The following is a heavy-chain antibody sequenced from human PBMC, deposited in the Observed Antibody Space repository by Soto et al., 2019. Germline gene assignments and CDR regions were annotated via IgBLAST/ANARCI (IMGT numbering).Heavy chain of an antibody. CDR2: IKQDGSEK. V-gene: IGHV3-7*03. CDR3: ARDQNYDSSGYFDY. CDR1: GFTFSSFW. Sequence: GGSLRLSCAASGFTFSSFWMTWVRQAPGKGLEWVANIKQDGSEKYYVDSVKGRFTISRDNARNSLFLEMKSLRSDDTAVYYCARDQNYDSSGYFDYWGQGTLVTVSS. D-gene: IGHD3-22*01. J-gene: IGHJ4*02.